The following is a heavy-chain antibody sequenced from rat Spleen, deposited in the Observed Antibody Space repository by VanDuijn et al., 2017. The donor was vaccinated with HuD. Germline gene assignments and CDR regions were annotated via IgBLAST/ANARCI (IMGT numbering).Heavy chain of an antibody. V-gene: IGHV5-25*01. CDR2: ISYDGSST. CDR3: PRGYTTDYYYAGPPFDY. D-gene: IGHD1-6*01. J-gene: IGHJ2*01. CDR1: GFTFSNYD. Sequence: EVQLVESGGGLVQPGRSMKLSCAASGFTFSNYDMAWVRQAPTKGLEWVASISYDGSSTYYRDSVKGRFTISRDNAKSTLYLQMDSLRSEDTATYYWPRGYTTDYYYAGPPFDYWGQGVMVTVSS.